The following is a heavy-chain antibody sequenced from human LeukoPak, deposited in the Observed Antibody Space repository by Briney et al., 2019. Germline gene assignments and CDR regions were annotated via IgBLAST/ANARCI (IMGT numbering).Heavy chain of an antibody. CDR3: AREWYYDSSGTLSLDY. D-gene: IGHD3-22*01. CDR1: GGTFSSYA. CDR2: IIPIFGTA. V-gene: IGHV1-69*05. J-gene: IGHJ4*02. Sequence: ASVKVSCKASGGTFSSYAISWVRQAPGQGPEWMGRIIPIFGTANYAQKFQGRVTITTDESTSTAYMELSSLRSEDTAVYYCAREWYYDSSGTLSLDYWGQGTLVTVSS.